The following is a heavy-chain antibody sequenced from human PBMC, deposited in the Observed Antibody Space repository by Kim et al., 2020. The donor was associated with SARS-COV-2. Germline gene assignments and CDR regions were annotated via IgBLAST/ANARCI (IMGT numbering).Heavy chain of an antibody. Sequence: GESLKISCKGSGYNFATNWIAWVRQVPGKVLEWMGIIYPGDSDTRYSPSFQGQVTISADKSITTAYLQWSSLKASDTAMYYCARHYYDSSAKWGQGTLVTVSS. CDR1: GYNFATNW. J-gene: IGHJ4*02. CDR2: IYPGDSDT. D-gene: IGHD3-22*01. V-gene: IGHV5-51*01. CDR3: ARHYYDSSAK.